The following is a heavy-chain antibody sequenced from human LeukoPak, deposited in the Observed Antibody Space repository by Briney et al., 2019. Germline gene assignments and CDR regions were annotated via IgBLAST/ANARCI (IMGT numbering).Heavy chain of an antibody. Sequence: SETLSLTRAVYGGSFSGYYWSWIRQPPGKGLEWIGEINHSGSTNYNPSLKSRVTISVDTSKNQFSLKLSSVTAADTAVYYCARSLQGNPTYDAFDIWGQGTMVTVSS. CDR1: GGSFSGYY. J-gene: IGHJ3*02. CDR2: INHSGST. D-gene: IGHD4-23*01. CDR3: ARSLQGNPTYDAFDI. V-gene: IGHV4-34*01.